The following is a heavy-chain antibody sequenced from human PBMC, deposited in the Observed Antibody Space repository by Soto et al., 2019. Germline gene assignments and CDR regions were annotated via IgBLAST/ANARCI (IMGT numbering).Heavy chain of an antibody. CDR2: MTSDMKTI. Sequence: EVQLVESGGGLVQPGGSLRLSCAASGFTFRIYSMNWIRQAPGKGLEWVSYMTSDMKTIHYADSVKGGFTISRDNARISVGLQMTSLRDEHTAVYYCARTVEGHFDYWGQGTLVTVSS. CDR3: ARTVEGHFDY. CDR1: GFTFRIYS. D-gene: IGHD6-19*01. J-gene: IGHJ4*02. V-gene: IGHV3-48*02.